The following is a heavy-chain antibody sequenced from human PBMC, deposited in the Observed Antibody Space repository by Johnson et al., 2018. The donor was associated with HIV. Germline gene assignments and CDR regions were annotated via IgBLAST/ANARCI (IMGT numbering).Heavy chain of an antibody. J-gene: IGHJ3*02. CDR1: GFTFSSYA. CDR3: ASVPMIVVLDGAFDI. V-gene: IGHV3-30-3*01. D-gene: IGHD3-22*01. CDR2: ISYDGSNK. Sequence: QVQLVESGGGVVQPGRSLRLYCAASGFTFSSYAMHWVRQAPGTGLEWVAVISYDGSNKYYADSVKGRFTISRDNSKNTMYLQMNSLRPEDTAVYYCASVPMIVVLDGAFDIWGQGTMVTVSS.